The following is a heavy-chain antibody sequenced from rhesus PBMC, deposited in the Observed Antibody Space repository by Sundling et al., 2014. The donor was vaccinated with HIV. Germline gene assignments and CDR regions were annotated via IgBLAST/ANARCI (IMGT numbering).Heavy chain of an antibody. V-gene: IGHV4-93*01. CDR2: IYHSGGKT. Sequence: QVQLQESGPGVVKTSETLSLTCVVSGDSITSSYRWSWIRQPPGKGLEWIGSIYHSGGKTDYNPSLESRVTISKDTSRNQFSLQLTSLTAADSALYFCAREDRQLETFDYWGQGALVTVST. D-gene: IGHD6-25*01. J-gene: IGHJ4*01. CDR1: GDSITSSYR. CDR3: AREDRQLETFDY.